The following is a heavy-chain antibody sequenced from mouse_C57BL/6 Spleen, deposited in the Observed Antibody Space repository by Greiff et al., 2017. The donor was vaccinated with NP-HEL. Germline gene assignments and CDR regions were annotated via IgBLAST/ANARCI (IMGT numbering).Heavy chain of an antibody. CDR2: IYPGDGDT. CDR1: GYAFSSYW. CDR3: ARATYSNLWYFEV. Sequence: VKLQESGAELVKPGASVKISCKASGYAFSSYWMNWVKQRPGKGLEWIGQIYPGDGDTNYNGKFKGKATLTADKSSSTAYMQLSSLTSEDSAVYFCARATYSNLWYFEVWGTGTTVTVSS. V-gene: IGHV1-80*01. J-gene: IGHJ1*03. D-gene: IGHD2-5*01.